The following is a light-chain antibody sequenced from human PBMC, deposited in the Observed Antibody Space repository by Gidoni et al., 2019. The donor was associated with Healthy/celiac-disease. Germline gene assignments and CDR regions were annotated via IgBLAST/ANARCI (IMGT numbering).Light chain of an antibody. CDR3: SSYTSSSTRV. Sequence: QSALTQPASVSGPPGTSITISCTGTSSDVGGYNYVSWYQQHPGKAPKLMIYDVSNRPSGVSNRFSGSKSGNTASLTISGLQAEDEADYYCSSYTSSSTRVFGGGTKLTVL. J-gene: IGLJ3*02. CDR1: SSDVGGYNY. V-gene: IGLV2-14*03. CDR2: DVS.